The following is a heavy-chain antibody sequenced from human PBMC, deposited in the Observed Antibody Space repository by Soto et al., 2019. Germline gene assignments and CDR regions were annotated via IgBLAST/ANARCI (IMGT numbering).Heavy chain of an antibody. D-gene: IGHD3-16*01. V-gene: IGHV4-4*02. J-gene: IGHJ3*02. Sequence: QLQESGPGLVEPSGTLSLTCAVSRGSMSSSDWWCWVRQAPGKGLEWIGETYHSGNTNYNPSLKSRVTLSVDNSKNQFSLTLTSVTAADTGVYYCATWGSTAFDIWGRGTMVTVSS. CDR3: ATWGSTAFDI. CDR2: TYHSGNT. CDR1: RGSMSSSDW.